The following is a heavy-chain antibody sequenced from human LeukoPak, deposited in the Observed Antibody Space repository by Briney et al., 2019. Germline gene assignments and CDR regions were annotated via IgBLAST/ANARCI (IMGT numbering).Heavy chain of an antibody. V-gene: IGHV4-59*01. CDR1: GGSISSYY. CDR2: IYYSGST. CDR3: ARERAGTTIG. Sequence: SETLSLTCTVSGGSISSYYWSWIRQPPGKGLEWIGYIYYSGSTNYNPSLKSRVTISVDTSKNQFSLKLSSVTAADTAVYYCARERAGTTIGWGQGTLVTVSS. J-gene: IGHJ4*02. D-gene: IGHD1-7*01.